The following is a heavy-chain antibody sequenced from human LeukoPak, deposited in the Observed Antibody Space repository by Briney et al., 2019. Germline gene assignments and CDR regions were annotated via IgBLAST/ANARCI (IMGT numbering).Heavy chain of an antibody. J-gene: IGHJ4*02. CDR3: ARQRYCSGGSCYLGGFFDY. Sequence: PSETLSLTCTVSGGSISSSSYYWGWIRQPPGKGLEWIGSIYYSGSTYYNPSLKSRVTISVDTSKDQFSLKLSSVTAADTAVYYCARQRYCSGGSCYLGGFFDYWGQGTLVTVSS. V-gene: IGHV4-39*01. CDR1: GGSISSSSYY. D-gene: IGHD2-15*01. CDR2: IYYSGST.